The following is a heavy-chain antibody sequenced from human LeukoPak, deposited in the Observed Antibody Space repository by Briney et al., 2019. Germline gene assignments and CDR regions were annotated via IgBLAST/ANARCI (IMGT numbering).Heavy chain of an antibody. CDR2: IIPIFGTA. V-gene: IGHV1-69*05. J-gene: IGHJ5*02. D-gene: IGHD2-2*01. CDR3: AREGYCSSTSCSRRGWFDP. CDR1: GGTFSSYA. Sequence: SVKVSCKASGGTFSSYAISWVRQAPGQGLEWMGGIIPIFGTANYAQKFQGRVTITTDESTSTAYMELSSLRSEDTAVYYCAREGYCSSTSCSRRGWFDPWGQGTLVTVSS.